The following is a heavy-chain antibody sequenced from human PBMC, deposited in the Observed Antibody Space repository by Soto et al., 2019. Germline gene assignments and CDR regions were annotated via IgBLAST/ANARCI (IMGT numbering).Heavy chain of an antibody. V-gene: IGHV3-33*08. CDR2: IWYDGSNK. D-gene: IGHD1-26*01. J-gene: IGHJ4*02. CDR3: ARDPPSGSYSYYFDY. Sequence: GGSLRLSCAASGFTFSSYGMHWVRQTPGKGLEWVAVIWYDGSNKYYADSVKGQFTISRDNSKNTLYLQMNSLRAEDTAVYYCARDPPSGSYSYYFDYWGQGTLVTVSS. CDR1: GFTFSSYG.